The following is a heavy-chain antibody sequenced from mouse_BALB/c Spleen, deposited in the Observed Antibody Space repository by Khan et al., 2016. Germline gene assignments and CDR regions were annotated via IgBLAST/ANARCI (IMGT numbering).Heavy chain of an antibody. J-gene: IGHJ4*01. Sequence: VQLQQSGAELVKPGASVKLSCTASGFNIKDTYMHWVKQRPEQGLEWIGRIDPANGNTKYDPKFQGKATIKADTSSNTAYLQLSSLTSEDTAVYYCARSRGNYRYAMDYWGQGTSVTVSS. V-gene: IGHV14-3*02. CDR3: ARSRGNYRYAMDY. CDR2: IDPANGNT. D-gene: IGHD2-1*01. CDR1: GFNIKDTY.